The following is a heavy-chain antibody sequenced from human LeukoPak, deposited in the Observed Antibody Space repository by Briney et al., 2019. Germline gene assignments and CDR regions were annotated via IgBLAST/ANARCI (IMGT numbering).Heavy chain of an antibody. CDR2: ISWNSGSI. D-gene: IGHD3-3*01. CDR1: GFTFDDYA. V-gene: IGHV3-9*01. CDR3: AKGRAPYYDFWSGYYHY. Sequence: GGSLRLSCAASGFTFDDYAMHWVRQAPGKGLEWVSGISWNSGSIGYADSVKGRFTISRDNAKNSLYLQMNSLRAEDTALYYCAKGRAPYYDFWSGYYHYWGQGTLVTVSS. J-gene: IGHJ4*02.